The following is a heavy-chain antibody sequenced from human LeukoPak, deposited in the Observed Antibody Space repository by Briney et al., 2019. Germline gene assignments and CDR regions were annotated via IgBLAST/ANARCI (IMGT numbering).Heavy chain of an antibody. Sequence: PSETLSLTCSVSGVSVTTSFWNWIRQSPGKGLEWIGYVSSDGTTNYTPALRSRLIMSVDTAKNDISLILTSVTAADTAIYYCARLDCVLEGCYNHWGQGTLVTVSS. CDR1: GVSVTTSF. V-gene: IGHV4-59*08. CDR3: ARLDCVLEGCYNH. D-gene: IGHD2-15*01. CDR2: VSSDGTT. J-gene: IGHJ4*02.